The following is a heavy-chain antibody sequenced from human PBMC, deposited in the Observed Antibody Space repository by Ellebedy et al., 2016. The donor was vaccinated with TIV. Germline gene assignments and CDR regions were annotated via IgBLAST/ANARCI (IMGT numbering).Heavy chain of an antibody. CDR3: MRGPGRGYPTDK. D-gene: IGHD1-26*01. V-gene: IGHV4-59*12. CDR2: IYFNGDI. Sequence: SETLSLTCAVSGASISSSYWSWIRQSPGKGLEWIAYIYFNGDINYNPSLRGRVTISLDTSNNQVSLRLNSVTVADTAMYYCMRGPGRGYPTDKWGPGTLVTVSS. CDR1: GASISSSY. J-gene: IGHJ4*02.